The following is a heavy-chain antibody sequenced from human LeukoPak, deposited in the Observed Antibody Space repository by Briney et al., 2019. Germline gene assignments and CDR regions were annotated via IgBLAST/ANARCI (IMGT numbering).Heavy chain of an antibody. CDR2: ISGSGGST. CDR3: AKEVFPYYYDSSGYSRQTFDY. V-gene: IGHV3-23*01. D-gene: IGHD3-22*01. J-gene: IGHJ4*02. Sequence: PGGSLRLSCAASGFTFSSYAMSWVRQAPGKGLEWVSAISGSGGSTYYADSVKGRFTISRDNSKNTLYLQMNSLRAEDTAVYYCAKEVFPYYYDSSGYSRQTFDYWGQGTLVTASS. CDR1: GFTFSSYA.